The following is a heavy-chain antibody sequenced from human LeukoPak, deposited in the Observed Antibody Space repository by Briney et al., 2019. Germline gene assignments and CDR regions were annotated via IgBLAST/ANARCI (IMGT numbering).Heavy chain of an antibody. Sequence: PSETLSLTCAVSGGSISSGGYSWSWIRQPPGKGLEWIGYIYHSGSTYYNPSLKSRVTISVDRSKNQFSLKLSSVTAADTAVYYCARLRSSSSFLYWGQGTLVTVSS. CDR1: GGSISSGGYS. V-gene: IGHV4-30-2*01. J-gene: IGHJ4*02. CDR3: ARLRSSSSFLY. CDR2: IYHSGST. D-gene: IGHD6-6*01.